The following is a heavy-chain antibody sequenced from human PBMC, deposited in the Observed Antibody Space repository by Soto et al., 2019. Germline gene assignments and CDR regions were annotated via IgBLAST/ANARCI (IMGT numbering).Heavy chain of an antibody. CDR2: ISSSSSYI. CDR1: GFTFSSYS. V-gene: IGHV3-21*01. J-gene: IGHJ6*02. Sequence: PAGSLRLSCAASGFTFSSYSMNWVRQAPGKGLEWVSSISSSSSYIYYADSVKGRFTISRDNAKNSLYLQMNSLRAEDTAVYYCARDGYSGYDFVYYYYYGMDVWGQGTTVTVSS. D-gene: IGHD5-12*01. CDR3: ARDGYSGYDFVYYYYYGMDV.